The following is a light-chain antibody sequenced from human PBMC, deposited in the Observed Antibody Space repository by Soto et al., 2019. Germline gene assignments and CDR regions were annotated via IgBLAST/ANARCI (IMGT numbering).Light chain of an antibody. CDR3: CAYAGDPYV. CDR1: STDVGRYNA. Sequence: QSALTQPPSVSGSPGQSVAISCTGTSTDVGRYNAVYWYQQHPGKAPKLMIYEGSKRPSGVSDRFSGSKSGNTASLTISGLQDEDEADYYCCAYAGDPYVFGTGTKLTVL. V-gene: IGLV2-23*01. CDR2: EGS. J-gene: IGLJ1*01.